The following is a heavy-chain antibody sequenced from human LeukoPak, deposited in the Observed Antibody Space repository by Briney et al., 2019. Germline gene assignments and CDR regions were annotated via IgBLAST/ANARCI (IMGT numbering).Heavy chain of an antibody. V-gene: IGHV3-7*01. CDR2: IKQDGSEK. D-gene: IGHD5-12*01. CDR3: ASPKGSYESREVN. Sequence: GGSLRLSCAASGFTLSTYWMSWVRQAPGKGLEWVANIKQDGSEKYYVDSVKGRFTISRDNAKNSLYLQMNSLRAEDTAVYYCASPKGSYESREVNWGQGTLVTVSS. CDR1: GFTLSTYW. J-gene: IGHJ4*02.